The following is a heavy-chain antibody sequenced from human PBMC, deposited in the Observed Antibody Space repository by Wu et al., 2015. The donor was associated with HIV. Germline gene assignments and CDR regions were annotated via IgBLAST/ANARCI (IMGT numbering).Heavy chain of an antibody. D-gene: IGHD3-16*01. V-gene: IGHV1-46*01. CDR2: INPSGGST. J-gene: IGHJ4*02. CDR1: GYTFTSYY. CDR3: ARRWGLGELTSRPFDY. Sequence: QVQLVQSGAEVKKPGASVKVSCKASGYTFTSYYMHWVRQAPGQGLEWMGIINPSGGSTSYAQKFQGRVTMTRDTSTSTVYMELSSLRSEDTAVYYCARRWGLGELTSRPFDYVGPGERWSTVSS.